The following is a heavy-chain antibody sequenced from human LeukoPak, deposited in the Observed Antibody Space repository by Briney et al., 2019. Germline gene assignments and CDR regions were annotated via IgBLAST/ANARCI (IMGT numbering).Heavy chain of an antibody. CDR1: GFTFSSYG. CDR2: IWYDGSNK. J-gene: IGHJ4*02. CDR3: ARGLYSYGTRLPAGGDY. D-gene: IGHD5-18*01. V-gene: IGHV3-33*01. Sequence: GGSLRLSCAASGFTFSSYGMHWVRQAPGKGLEWVAVIWYDGSNKYYVDSVKGRFTISRDNSKNTLYLQMNSLRAEDTAVYYCARGLYSYGTRLPAGGDYWGQGTLVTVSS.